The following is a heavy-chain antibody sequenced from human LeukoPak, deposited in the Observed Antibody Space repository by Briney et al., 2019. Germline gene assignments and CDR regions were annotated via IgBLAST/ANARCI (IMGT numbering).Heavy chain of an antibody. D-gene: IGHD3-22*01. J-gene: IGHJ3*02. CDR3: ARHLNYYDSSGYDDAFDI. Sequence: SETLSLTCTVSGGSISSYYWSWIRQPPGKGLEWIGYIYYSGSTNYNPSLKSRVTISVDTSKNQFSLKLSSVTAADTAVYYCARHLNYYDSSGYDDAFDIWGQGTMVTVSS. CDR2: IYYSGST. CDR1: GGSISSYY. V-gene: IGHV4-59*08.